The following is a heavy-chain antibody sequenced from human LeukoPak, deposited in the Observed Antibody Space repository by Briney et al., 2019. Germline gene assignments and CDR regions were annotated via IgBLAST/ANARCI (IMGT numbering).Heavy chain of an antibody. CDR1: GGSISSSNW. J-gene: IGHJ4*02. CDR2: IYHSGST. Sequence: SETLSLTCAVSGGSISSSNWWSWVRQPPGKGLEWIGEIYHSGSTNYNPSLKSRVTISVDKSKNQFSLKLSSVAAADTAVYYCARRGYSYGFTFDYWGQGTLVTVSS. D-gene: IGHD5-18*01. V-gene: IGHV4-4*02. CDR3: ARRGYSYGFTFDY.